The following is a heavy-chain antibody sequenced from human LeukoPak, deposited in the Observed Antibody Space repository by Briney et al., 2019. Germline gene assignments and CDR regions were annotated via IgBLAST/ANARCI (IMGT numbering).Heavy chain of an antibody. J-gene: IGHJ6*02. D-gene: IGHD1-26*01. Sequence: GGSLRLSCAASGFTFSSYELNWVRQGPGEGLEWVSYLRSSGSTIYYADSVKGRFTISRDNAKNSLYLQMNSLRAEDTAVYYCARRATKPYYYGMDVWGQGTTVTVSS. CDR2: LRSSGSTI. CDR3: ARRATKPYYYGMDV. V-gene: IGHV3-48*03. CDR1: GFTFSSYE.